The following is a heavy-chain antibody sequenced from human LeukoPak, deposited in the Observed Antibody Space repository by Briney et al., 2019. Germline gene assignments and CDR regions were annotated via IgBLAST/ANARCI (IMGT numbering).Heavy chain of an antibody. J-gene: IGHJ3*02. CDR3: ATVLLYDSSGYPATGAFDI. CDR2: FDPEDGET. D-gene: IGHD3-22*01. V-gene: IGHV1-24*01. Sequence: GASVKVSCXVSGYTLTELSMHWVRQAPGKGLGWMGGFDPEDGETIYAQKFQGRVTMTEDTSTDTAYMELSSLRSEDTAVYYCATVLLYDSSGYPATGAFDIWGQGTMVTVSS. CDR1: GYTLTELS.